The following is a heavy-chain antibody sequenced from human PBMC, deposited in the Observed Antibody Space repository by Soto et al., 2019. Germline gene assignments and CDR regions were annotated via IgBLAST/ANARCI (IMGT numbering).Heavy chain of an antibody. J-gene: IGHJ4*02. CDR3: ARGPGASGTYHYFFDY. V-gene: IGHV4-59*02. CDR2: TYYTGST. CDR1: GGSVSSYW. Sequence: SETLSLTCTVSGGSVSSYWWSWIRQPPGKGLEWIGYTYYTGSTNYNPSLKSRVTISLDASKSQFSLKLSSVTAADTAVYYCARGPGASGTYHYFFDYWGPGTLVTVSS. D-gene: IGHD3-10*01.